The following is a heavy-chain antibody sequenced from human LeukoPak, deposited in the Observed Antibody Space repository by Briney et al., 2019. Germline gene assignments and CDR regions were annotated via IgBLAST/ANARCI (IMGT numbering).Heavy chain of an antibody. D-gene: IGHD3-16*01. J-gene: IGHJ4*01. Sequence: SQTLSLTCTVSGGSISSGANYWSWIRQHPGKGLEWIGYIYYSGSTNYNPSLKSRVSISVDTSKNQFSLNLSSVTAADTAVYYCASLRSAYYLEYWGHGTLVTVSS. CDR2: IYYSGST. CDR1: GGSISSGANY. CDR3: ASLRSAYYLEY. V-gene: IGHV4-31*03.